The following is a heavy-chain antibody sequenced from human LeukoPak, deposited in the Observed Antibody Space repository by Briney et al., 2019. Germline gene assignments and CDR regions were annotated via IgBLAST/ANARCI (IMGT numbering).Heavy chain of an antibody. D-gene: IGHD6-13*01. CDR2: ISSGGGST. J-gene: IGHJ5*02. V-gene: IGHV3-48*03. CDR3: ARKYSSSWSGFDP. CDR1: GFTLSRYE. Sequence: GGSLRLSCAASGFTLSRYEMNWVRQAPGKGLEWVSYISSGGGSTHYADSVKGRFTISRDNAKNSLHLQINSLRAEDTAVYYCARKYSSSWSGFDPWGQGTLVTVSS.